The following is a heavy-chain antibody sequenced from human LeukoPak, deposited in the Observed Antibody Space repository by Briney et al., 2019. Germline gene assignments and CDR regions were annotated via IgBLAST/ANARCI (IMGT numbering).Heavy chain of an antibody. V-gene: IGHV3-30*04. D-gene: IGHD5-18*01. Sequence: PGGSLRLSCAASGFTFSSYAIHWVRQAPGKGLEWVAVISYDGSNKYYADSVKGRFTISRDNSKNTLYLQMNSLRAEDTAVYYCAKDDRIQTRRYSYNYWGQGTLVTVSS. CDR2: ISYDGSNK. CDR3: AKDDRIQTRRYSYNY. J-gene: IGHJ4*02. CDR1: GFTFSSYA.